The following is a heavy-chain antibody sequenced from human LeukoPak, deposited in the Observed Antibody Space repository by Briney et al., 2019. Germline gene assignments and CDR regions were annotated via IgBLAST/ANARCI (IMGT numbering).Heavy chain of an antibody. D-gene: IGHD6-13*01. CDR1: GYTFTSYG. CDR3: ARDLGGYINY. CDR2: INPNSGGT. J-gene: IGHJ4*02. V-gene: IGHV1-2*02. Sequence: GASVKVSCKASGYTFTSYGISWVRQAPGQGLEWMGWINPNSGGTNYAQKFQGRVTMTRDTSISTAYMELSRLRSDDTAVYYCARDLGGYINYWGQGTLVTVSS.